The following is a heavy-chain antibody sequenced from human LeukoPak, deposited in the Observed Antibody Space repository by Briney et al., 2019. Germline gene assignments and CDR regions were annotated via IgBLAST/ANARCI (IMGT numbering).Heavy chain of an antibody. Sequence: SETLSLTCTVSGGSISSYYWSWIRQPPGKGLEWIGYIYYSGSTNYNPSLKSRVTISVDTSKNQFSLKLSSVTAADTAVYYCARFVDYYDSSGYSYFDYWGQGTLVTVSS. CDR2: IYYSGST. D-gene: IGHD3-22*01. V-gene: IGHV4-59*01. J-gene: IGHJ4*02. CDR3: ARFVDYYDSSGYSYFDY. CDR1: GGSISSYY.